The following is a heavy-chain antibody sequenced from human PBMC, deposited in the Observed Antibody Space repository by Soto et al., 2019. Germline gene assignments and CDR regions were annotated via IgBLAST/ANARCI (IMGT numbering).Heavy chain of an antibody. CDR3: ARRFGERYYFDY. V-gene: IGHV4-39*01. CDR2: IYYSGST. CDR1: GGSISSSSYY. D-gene: IGHD3-10*01. J-gene: IGHJ4*02. Sequence: QLQLQESGPGLVKPSETLSLTCTVSGGSISSSSYYWGWIRQPPGKGLEWIGSIYYSGSTYYNPSLKSRVTISVDTSKNQFSLKLSSVTAADTAVYYCARRFGERYYFDYWGQGTLVTVSS.